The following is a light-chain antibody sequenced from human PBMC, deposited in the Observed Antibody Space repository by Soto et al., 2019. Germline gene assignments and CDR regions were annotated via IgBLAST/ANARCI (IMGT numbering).Light chain of an antibody. V-gene: IGKV3-11*01. CDR1: QSVGSY. CDR3: QQQKNWQVT. J-gene: IGKJ5*01. CDR2: DAS. Sequence: PWERATIYFTASQSVGSYLAWYQKKPGQDPRLIIYDASNRATGIPARFTGSGSETDFNLTISRLEAEDFAVYDCQQQKNWQVTFGQGTKLDIK.